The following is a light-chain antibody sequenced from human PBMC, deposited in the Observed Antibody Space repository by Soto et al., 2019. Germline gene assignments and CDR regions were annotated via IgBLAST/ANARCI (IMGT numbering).Light chain of an antibody. CDR3: QHYNNWPPWT. J-gene: IGKJ1*01. Sequence: EIVMTHSPDTLSVSQCERATLSSSSSQSVSSNLAWYQQKAGQAPRLLIYGASTRATGIPARFSGSGSGTEFTLTISSLQSEDFAVYYCQHYNNWPPWTFGQGTKVDI. CDR2: GAS. V-gene: IGKV3D-15*01. CDR1: QSVSSN.